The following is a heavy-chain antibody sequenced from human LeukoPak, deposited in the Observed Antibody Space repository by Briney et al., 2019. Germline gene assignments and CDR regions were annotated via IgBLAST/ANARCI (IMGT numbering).Heavy chain of an antibody. J-gene: IGHJ4*02. V-gene: IGHV3-23*01. Sequence: SGGSLRLSCAASGFTLSSYAMSWVRQAPGKGLEWVSAISGSGGSTYYADSVKGRFTISRDNSKNTLYLQMNSLRAEDTAVYYCANEPSSAATFHWWWGQGTLVTVSS. CDR1: GFTLSSYA. CDR2: ISGSGGST. D-gene: IGHD2-15*01. CDR3: ANEPSSAATFHWW.